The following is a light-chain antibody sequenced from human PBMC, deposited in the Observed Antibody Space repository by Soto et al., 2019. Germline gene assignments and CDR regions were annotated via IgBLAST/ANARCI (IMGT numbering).Light chain of an antibody. J-gene: IGKJ1*01. CDR3: QQCYMGWT. V-gene: IGKV1-5*01. CDR2: DAS. CDR1: QSISSW. Sequence: IQMTQSPSTVSASVGDRVTITCRASQSISSWLAWYQHQPGKAPKLLIYDASTLESGVPSRFSGTGSGTEFTFSITSLQPEDFGTYYCQQCYMGWTFGQGTKVDI.